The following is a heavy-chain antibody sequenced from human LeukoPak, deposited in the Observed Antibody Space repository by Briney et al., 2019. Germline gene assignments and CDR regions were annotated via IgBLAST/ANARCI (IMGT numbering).Heavy chain of an antibody. CDR3: ARDRGRDSFDY. CDR1: GFTFSSYW. CDR2: MKPDGSES. D-gene: IGHD3/OR15-3a*01. Sequence: GGSLRLSCAASGFTFSSYWMSWVRQAPGKGLEWVASMKPDGSESWYVDSVKGRFTISRDNSKNSLYLQLTSLRAEDTALYYCARDRGRDSFDYWGQGTLVSVSS. J-gene: IGHJ4*02. V-gene: IGHV3-7*01.